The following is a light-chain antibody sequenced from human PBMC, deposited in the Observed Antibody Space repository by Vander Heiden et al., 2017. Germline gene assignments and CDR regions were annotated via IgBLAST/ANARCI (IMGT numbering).Light chain of an antibody. CDR3: QQYGSSSYS. CDR1: QSVSSSY. V-gene: IGKV3-20*01. J-gene: IGKJ2*03. CDR2: GAS. Sequence: DIVLMQSPGTLSVSPGERATLSCRASQSVSSSYLVWYQQKPGQAPRLLIYGASTRATGIPDRFSGSGSGTDFTLTISRLEPEDFAVYYCQQYGSSSYSFGQGTKLEIK.